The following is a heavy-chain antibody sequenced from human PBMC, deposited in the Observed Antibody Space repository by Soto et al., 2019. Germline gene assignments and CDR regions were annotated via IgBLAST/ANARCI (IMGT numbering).Heavy chain of an antibody. CDR1: GASISSYY. CDR2: IYYSGST. D-gene: IGHD2-15*01. V-gene: IGHV4-59*08. Sequence: SETLSLTRTVSGASISSYYWSWIRQPPGKGLEWIGYIYYSGSTNYNPSLKSRVTISVDTSKNQFSLKLSSVTAADTAVYYCARGGSSPDAFDIWGQGTMVT. J-gene: IGHJ3*02. CDR3: ARGGSSPDAFDI.